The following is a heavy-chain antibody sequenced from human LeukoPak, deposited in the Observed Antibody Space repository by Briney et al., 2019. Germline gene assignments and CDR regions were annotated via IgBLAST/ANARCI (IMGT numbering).Heavy chain of an antibody. J-gene: IGHJ5*02. CDR3: ASGSSGYDP. CDR1: GGSISNYY. V-gene: IGHV4-4*07. D-gene: IGHD5-12*01. CDR2: IYSSGTT. Sequence: SETLSLTCTVSGGSISNYYWSWIRQPAGKGLEWIGRIYSSGTTIYNPSLKSRVTMSVDTSKNQFPLKLSSVTAADTAVYFCASGSSGYDPWGQGTLATVSS.